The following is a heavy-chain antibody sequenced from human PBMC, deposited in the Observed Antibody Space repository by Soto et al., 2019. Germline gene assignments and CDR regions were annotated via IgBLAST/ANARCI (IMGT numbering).Heavy chain of an antibody. Sequence: ASVKLSFKPSGYTFTADYIHWLRQAPGQGLEWVGWMSTSIGGTRFAEKFQGRVTLTRDTSISTAYMELTTLTLDDTAVYYCARGFGSSWFDYWGQGTLVTVSS. CDR3: ARGFGSSWFDY. V-gene: IGHV1-2*02. CDR1: GYTFTADY. CDR2: MSTSIGGT. J-gene: IGHJ4*02. D-gene: IGHD3-10*01.